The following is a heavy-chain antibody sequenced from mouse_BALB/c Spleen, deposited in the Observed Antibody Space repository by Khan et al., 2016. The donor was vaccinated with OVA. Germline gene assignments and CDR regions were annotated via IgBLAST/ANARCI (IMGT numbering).Heavy chain of an antibody. Sequence: DLVKPGASVKLSCKASGYTFTSYWINWIKQRPGQGLEWIGRIAPGSGSTYYNEMFKGKATLTVDKSYSTAYIQLSSLSSEDSAVYFCARENYYGSSRYAMDYWGQGTSVTVSS. D-gene: IGHD1-1*01. CDR3: ARENYYGSSRYAMDY. CDR1: GYTFTSYW. J-gene: IGHJ4*01. CDR2: IAPGSGST. V-gene: IGHV1S41*01.